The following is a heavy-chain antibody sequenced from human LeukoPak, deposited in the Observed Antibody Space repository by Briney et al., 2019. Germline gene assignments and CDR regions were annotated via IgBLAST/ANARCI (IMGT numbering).Heavy chain of an antibody. CDR3: TPGLYYYGSGSYYNTYHDAFDI. V-gene: IGHV3-15*01. Sequence: GRSLRLSCAASGFTLSNAWMSWVRQAPGKGLEWVGRIKSKTDGGTTDYAAPVTGRFTISRDDSKNTLYLQMNSLKTEDTAVYYCTPGLYYYGSGSYYNTYHDAFDIWGQGTMVTVSS. D-gene: IGHD3-10*01. CDR1: GFTLSNAW. J-gene: IGHJ3*02. CDR2: IKSKTDGGTT.